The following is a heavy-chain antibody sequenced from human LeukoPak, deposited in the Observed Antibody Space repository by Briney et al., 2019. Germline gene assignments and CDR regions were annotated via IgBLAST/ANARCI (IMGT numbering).Heavy chain of an antibody. Sequence: GGSLGLSCAASGFAFSSYSMSWVRQAPGKGLEWVSAISGSGGSTHYADSVKGRFTISRDNSKNTLYLQMNSLRAEDTAVYYCAKDSSGRQPSTDFDYWGQGTLVTVSS. V-gene: IGHV3-23*01. CDR2: ISGSGGST. J-gene: IGHJ4*02. D-gene: IGHD6-19*01. CDR3: AKDSSGRQPSTDFDY. CDR1: GFAFSSYS.